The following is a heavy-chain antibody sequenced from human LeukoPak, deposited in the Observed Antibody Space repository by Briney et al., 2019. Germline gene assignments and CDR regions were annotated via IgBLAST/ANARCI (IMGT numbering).Heavy chain of an antibody. CDR3: AKNKRGSKDAFDI. J-gene: IGHJ3*02. V-gene: IGHV4-59*01. Sequence: SETLSLTCTVSGGSISSYYWSWVRQPPGKGLEWIGYIYYSGSTNYNPSLKGRVTISVDTSKNQFSLKLSSVTAADTAVYYCAKNKRGSKDAFDIWGQGTMVTVSS. CDR1: GGSISSYY. CDR2: IYYSGST. D-gene: IGHD1/OR15-1a*01.